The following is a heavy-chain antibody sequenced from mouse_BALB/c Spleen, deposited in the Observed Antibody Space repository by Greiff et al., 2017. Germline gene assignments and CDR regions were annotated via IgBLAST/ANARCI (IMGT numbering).Heavy chain of an antibody. CDR1: GFSLSRYS. D-gene: IGHD1-1*01. J-gene: IGHJ1*01. Sequence: VQGVESGPGLVAPSQSLSITCTVSGFSLSRYSVHWVRQPPGKGLEWLGMIWGGGSTDYNSALKSRLSISKDNSKSQVFLKMNSLQTDDTAMYYCARAYYDGSRGYWYFDVWGAGTTVTVSS. CDR3: ARAYYDGSRGYWYFDV. V-gene: IGHV2-6-4*01. CDR2: IWGGGST.